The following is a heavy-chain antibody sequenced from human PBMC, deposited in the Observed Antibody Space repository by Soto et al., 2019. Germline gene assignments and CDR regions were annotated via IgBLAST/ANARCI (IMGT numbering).Heavy chain of an antibody. CDR2: ISGSGGST. D-gene: IGHD5-12*01. J-gene: IGHJ4*02. V-gene: IGHV3-23*01. Sequence: EVQLLESGGGLVQPGGSLRLSCAASGFTFSSYAMSWVRQAPGKGLEWDSAISGSGGSTYYADSVKARFTISRDSSKNTLDLQMSSLRAEDTAVYYCAKDRRDGYNSETDYWGQGTLVTVSS. CDR3: AKDRRDGYNSETDY. CDR1: GFTFSSYA.